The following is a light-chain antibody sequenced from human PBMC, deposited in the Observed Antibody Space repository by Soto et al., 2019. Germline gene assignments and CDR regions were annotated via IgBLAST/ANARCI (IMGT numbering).Light chain of an antibody. Sequence: EIVLTQSPATLSLSPGERATLSCRASQSVSSYLAWYQQKPGQAPRLLIYDASNSATGIPARFSGSGSGTDFTLTISSLEPEDFAVYYCQQRINGPAYTFGQGTKLEIK. J-gene: IGKJ2*01. CDR3: QQRINGPAYT. CDR2: DAS. CDR1: QSVSSY. V-gene: IGKV3-11*01.